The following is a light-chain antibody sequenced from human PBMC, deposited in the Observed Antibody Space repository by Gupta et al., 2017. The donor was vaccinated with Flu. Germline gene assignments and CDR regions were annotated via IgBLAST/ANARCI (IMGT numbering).Light chain of an antibody. CDR3: ALYTRVKSYV. V-gene: IGLV2-14*01. J-gene: IGLJ1*01. CDR2: EVT. Sequence: QSALTQPASVSGSPGQSITISCTGATSDVGDFNLVSWYQQFPGKAPQLVIYEVTNRPSGTSHRFSGSRSANAAFLTISGLQADDEADYYCALYTRVKSYVFGSGTRVSV. CDR1: TSDVGDFNL.